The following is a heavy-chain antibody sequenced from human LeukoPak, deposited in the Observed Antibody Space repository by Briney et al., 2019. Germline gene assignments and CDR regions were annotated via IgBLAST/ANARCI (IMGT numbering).Heavy chain of an antibody. CDR2: MNPNSGNA. J-gene: IGHJ4*02. CDR3: ARDSRWRSDMIDY. CDR1: GYTFTSYD. V-gene: IGHV1-8*01. D-gene: IGHD4-23*01. Sequence: ASVKVSCKASGYTFTSYDISWVRQATGQGLEWMGWMNPNSGNAGYAQKLQGRVTMTTDTSTSTAYMELRSLRSDDTAVYYCARDSRWRSDMIDYWGQGTLVTVSS.